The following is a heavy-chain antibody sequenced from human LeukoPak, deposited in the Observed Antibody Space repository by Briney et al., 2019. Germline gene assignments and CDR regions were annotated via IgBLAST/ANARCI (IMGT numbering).Heavy chain of an antibody. Sequence: GGSLRLSCAASGFTFSSYSMNWVRQAPGKGLEWVSYISSSSSTIYYADSVKGRFTISRDNAKNSLYLQMNSLRAEDTAVYYCARDHGDYASTYFDYWGQGTLVTVSS. D-gene: IGHD4-17*01. CDR3: ARDHGDYASTYFDY. J-gene: IGHJ4*02. CDR2: ISSSSSTI. V-gene: IGHV3-48*01. CDR1: GFTFSSYS.